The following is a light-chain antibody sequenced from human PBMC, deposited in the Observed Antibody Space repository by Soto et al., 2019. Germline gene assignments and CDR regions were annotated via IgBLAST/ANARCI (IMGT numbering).Light chain of an antibody. J-gene: IGKJ2*01. Sequence: EIVMTQSPATLSVSPGERATLSCRASQSVSSNLAWYQQKPGQAPRLLIYDASTRAIGIPARFSGSGSGTEFTLTISSLQSGDSAIYYCHHYHNYMYSFGQGTKVDIK. CDR1: QSVSSN. CDR3: HHYHNYMYS. CDR2: DAS. V-gene: IGKV3-15*01.